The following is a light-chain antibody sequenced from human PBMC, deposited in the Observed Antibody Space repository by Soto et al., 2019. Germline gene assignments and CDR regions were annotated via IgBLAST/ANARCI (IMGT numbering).Light chain of an antibody. J-gene: IGLJ2*01. Sequence: QSVLTQPPSASGSPGQRVTISCSGSSSNIGSNAVTWYQQLPGTAPKLLIYTNSQRPSGVPDRFSGSKSGTSASLAISGLQSEDEADYYCATWDDSLNRVIFGGGTKLTVL. CDR3: ATWDDSLNRVI. V-gene: IGLV1-44*01. CDR1: SSNIGSNA. CDR2: TNS.